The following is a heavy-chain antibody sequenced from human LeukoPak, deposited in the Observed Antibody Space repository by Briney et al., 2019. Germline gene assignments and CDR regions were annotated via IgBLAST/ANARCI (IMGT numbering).Heavy chain of an antibody. V-gene: IGHV4-34*01. Sequence: SETLSLTCAVYGGSFSGYYWSWIRQPPGKWLEWIGEINHSGSTNYNPSLKSRVTISVDTSKNQFSLKLSSVTAADTAVYYCARVSQSYCSSTSCYPGGYFQHWGQGTLVTVSS. D-gene: IGHD2-2*01. J-gene: IGHJ1*01. CDR1: GGSFSGYY. CDR2: INHSGST. CDR3: ARVSQSYCSSTSCYPGGYFQH.